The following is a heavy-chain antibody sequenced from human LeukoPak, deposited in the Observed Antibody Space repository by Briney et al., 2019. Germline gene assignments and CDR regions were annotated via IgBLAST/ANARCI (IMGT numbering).Heavy chain of an antibody. CDR2: FDPEDGET. J-gene: IGHJ4*02. D-gene: IGHD4-23*01. CDR1: GYTLTELS. CDR3: ATDGSGYGGNYQFDY. V-gene: IGHV1-24*01. Sequence: GASVKVSCKVSGYTLTELSMHWVRQAPGKGLEWMGGFDPEDGETIYAQKFQGRVTMTEDTSTDTAYMELSSLRSEDTAVYYCATDGSGYGGNYQFDYWGQGTLVTVSS.